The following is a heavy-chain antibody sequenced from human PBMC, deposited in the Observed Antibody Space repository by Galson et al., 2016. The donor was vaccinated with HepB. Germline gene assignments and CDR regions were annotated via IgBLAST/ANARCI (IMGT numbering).Heavy chain of an antibody. Sequence: PLSLTCTVSGGSVNSNNYYWSWIRQPPGKGLEWIGYIYYSGSIYYKPSLESRLSISVDTSKNQISLKLNSVTAADPAVYYCASPAPSGGYYSWGQGTLVTVSS. J-gene: IGHJ4*02. CDR2: IYYSGSI. V-gene: IGHV4-30-4*01. CDR3: ASPAPSGGYYS. D-gene: IGHD3-22*01. CDR1: GGSVNSNNYY.